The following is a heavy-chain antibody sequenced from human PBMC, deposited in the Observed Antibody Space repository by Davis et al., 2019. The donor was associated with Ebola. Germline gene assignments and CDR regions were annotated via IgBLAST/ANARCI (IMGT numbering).Heavy chain of an antibody. CDR1: GGSISSGGYS. Sequence: SETLSLTCAVSGGSISSGGYSWSWIRQPPGKGLEWIGYIYHSGSTYYNPSLKSRVTISVDRSKNQFSLKLSSVTAADTAVYYCARGVLWFGELSLYYFDYWGQGTPVTVSS. V-gene: IGHV4-30-2*01. J-gene: IGHJ4*02. CDR3: ARGVLWFGELSLYYFDY. D-gene: IGHD3-10*01. CDR2: IYHSGST.